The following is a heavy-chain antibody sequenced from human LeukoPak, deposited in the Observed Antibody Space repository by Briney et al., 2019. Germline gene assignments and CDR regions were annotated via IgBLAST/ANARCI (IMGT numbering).Heavy chain of an antibody. V-gene: IGHV4-38-2*02. D-gene: IGHD2-15*01. CDR2: IFHSGNT. Sequence: SSETLSLTCTVSGYSISSGYYWGWVRQPPGKGLEWVGSIFHSGNTYYNPSLKSRVTISVDTSKNQFSLKLSSVTAADTAVYYCARGLGVVVVAAKSGYMDVWGKGTTVTVSS. CDR3: ARGLGVVVVAAKSGYMDV. J-gene: IGHJ6*03. CDR1: GYSISSGYY.